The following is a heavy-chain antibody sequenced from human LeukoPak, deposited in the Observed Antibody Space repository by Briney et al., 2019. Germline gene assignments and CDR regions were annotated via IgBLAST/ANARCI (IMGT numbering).Heavy chain of an antibody. Sequence: SETLSLTCTVSGGSMNTYYWTWIRQPAGKGLQWIGRIYTSGSTNYNPSLKSRVTISVDTSKNQFSLKLSSVTAADTAVYYCARDRSFFGPAEPSPGYYYYYMDVWGKGTTVTVSS. V-gene: IGHV4-4*07. CDR1: GGSMNTYY. CDR2: IYTSGST. D-gene: IGHD3/OR15-3a*01. J-gene: IGHJ6*03. CDR3: ARDRSFFGPAEPSPGYYYYYMDV.